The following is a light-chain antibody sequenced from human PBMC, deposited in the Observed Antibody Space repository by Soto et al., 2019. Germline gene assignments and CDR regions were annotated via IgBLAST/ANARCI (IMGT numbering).Light chain of an antibody. CDR2: KAS. Sequence: DIQMTQSPSTLSGSVGDRVTITCRASQTISSWFALYQQKPGKAPKLLIYKASTLKSGVPSRFSGSGSGTEFTLTIISLQPDDFATDYCQHYNSYSEAFGQGTKVDIK. CDR3: QHYNSYSEA. V-gene: IGKV1-5*03. CDR1: QTISSW. J-gene: IGKJ1*01.